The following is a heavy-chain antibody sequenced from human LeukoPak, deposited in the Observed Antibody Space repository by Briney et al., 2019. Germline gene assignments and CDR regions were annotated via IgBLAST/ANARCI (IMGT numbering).Heavy chain of an antibody. CDR2: INHSGSN. J-gene: IGHJ4*02. CDR3: ARTISSWYLNFDY. CDR1: GGSFSGYY. Sequence: PSETLSLTCAVYGGSFSGYYWSWIRQPPGKELEWIGEINHSGSNNYNPSLKSRVTISVDTSKNQFSLKLSSVTAADTAVYYCARTISSWYLNFDYWGQGTLVTVSS. V-gene: IGHV4-34*01. D-gene: IGHD6-13*01.